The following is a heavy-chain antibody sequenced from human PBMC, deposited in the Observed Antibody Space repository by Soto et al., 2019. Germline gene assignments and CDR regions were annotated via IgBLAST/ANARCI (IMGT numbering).Heavy chain of an antibody. V-gene: IGHV3-30*03. J-gene: IGHJ6*02. Sequence: VGSLRLSCAASGFAFSSYGMHWVRQAPGKGLEWVAVISYDGSNKYYADSVKGRFTISRDNAKNSLYLQMNSLRAEDTAVYYCARSFDSSGSYYYYYGMDVWGQGTTVTVSS. D-gene: IGHD3-22*01. CDR3: ARSFDSSGSYYYYYGMDV. CDR1: GFAFSSYG. CDR2: ISYDGSNK.